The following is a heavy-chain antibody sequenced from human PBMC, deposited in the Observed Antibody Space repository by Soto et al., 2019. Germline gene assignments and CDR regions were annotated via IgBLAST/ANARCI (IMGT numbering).Heavy chain of an antibody. Sequence: GASVKVSCKASGGTFSSYAISWVRQAPGQGLEWMGGIIPIFGTANYAQKFQGRATITADESTSTAYMELSSLRSEDTAVYYCARERWTRYSSGGTLEYWGQGTLVTVSS. CDR1: GGTFSSYA. CDR3: ARERWTRYSSGGTLEY. V-gene: IGHV1-69*13. CDR2: IIPIFGTA. D-gene: IGHD6-19*01. J-gene: IGHJ4*02.